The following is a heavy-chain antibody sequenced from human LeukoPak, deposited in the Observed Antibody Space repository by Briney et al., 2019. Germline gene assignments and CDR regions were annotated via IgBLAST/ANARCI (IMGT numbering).Heavy chain of an antibody. D-gene: IGHD6-13*01. Sequence: ASVKVSCKASGYTFTGYYMHWVRQAPGQGLEWMGRINPNSGGTNYAQKFQGRVTITRDTSISTAYMELSRLRSDDTAVYYCARVARDSSSWYLRYFDYWGQGTLVTVSS. CDR3: ARVARDSSSWYLRYFDY. J-gene: IGHJ4*02. CDR2: INPNSGGT. CDR1: GYTFTGYY. V-gene: IGHV1-2*06.